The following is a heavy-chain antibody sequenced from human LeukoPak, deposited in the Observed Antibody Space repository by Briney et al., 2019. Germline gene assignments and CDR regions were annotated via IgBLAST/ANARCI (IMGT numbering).Heavy chain of an antibody. CDR3: ARDQQAIHTAMVPY. CDR1: GDSVSSNSAA. J-gene: IGHJ4*02. D-gene: IGHD5-18*01. Sequence: SQTLSLTYAISGDSVSSNSAAWNWIRQSPSRGLEWLGRTYYRSKWFYDYALSVKSRITINPDTSKNQFSLQLNSVTPEDTAVYYCARDQQAIHTAMVPYWGQGTLVTVSS. V-gene: IGHV6-1*01. CDR2: TYYRSKWFY.